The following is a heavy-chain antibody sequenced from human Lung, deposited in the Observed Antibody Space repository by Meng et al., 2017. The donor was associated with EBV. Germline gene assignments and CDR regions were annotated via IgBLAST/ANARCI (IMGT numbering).Heavy chain of an antibody. J-gene: IGHJ4*02. CDR3: ARESVQLWSFDY. CDR1: GFIFSNAW. CDR2: INSGGNT. Sequence: GELVESGGGLVKPGGSQRLSCAASGFIFSNAWMNWVRQAPGKGLEWVSVINSGGNTYYADSVKGRFTISRDNLKNTVYLQMKSLTVEDTAVYFCARESVQLWSFDYWGQGTLVTVSS. D-gene: IGHD2-21*01. V-gene: IGHV3-53*01.